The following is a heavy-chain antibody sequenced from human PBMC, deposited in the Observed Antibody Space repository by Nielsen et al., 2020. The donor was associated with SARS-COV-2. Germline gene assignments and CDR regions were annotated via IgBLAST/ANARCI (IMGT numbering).Heavy chain of an antibody. V-gene: IGHV3-49*03. CDR1: GFSFSDYS. J-gene: IGHJ4*02. D-gene: IGHD2-21*02. Sequence: GESLKISCVVSGFSFSDYSMSWIRQAPGRGLEWVGFIRARAYGGATEYAASMEGRTTISRDDSKSIAHLQINSLKSEDTAVYYCSRPYGDWGAYYFDYWGQGTLVTVSS. CDR2: IRARAYGGAT. CDR3: SRPYGDWGAYYFDY.